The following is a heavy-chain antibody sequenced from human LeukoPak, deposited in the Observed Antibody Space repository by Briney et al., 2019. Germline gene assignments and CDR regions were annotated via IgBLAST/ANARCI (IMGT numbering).Heavy chain of an antibody. V-gene: IGHV3-23*01. CDR1: GFTFSSYA. Sequence: PGGSLRLSCVASGFTFSSYAMSWVRQAPGKGLEWVSVVSGGGHNTYYADSVKGRFTMSRDNSKRTAYLQMNSLRAEDTAVYYCARDRSSWYYPFDSWGQGTLVTVSS. CDR3: ARDRSSWYYPFDS. D-gene: IGHD3-3*01. J-gene: IGHJ4*02. CDR2: VSGGGHNT.